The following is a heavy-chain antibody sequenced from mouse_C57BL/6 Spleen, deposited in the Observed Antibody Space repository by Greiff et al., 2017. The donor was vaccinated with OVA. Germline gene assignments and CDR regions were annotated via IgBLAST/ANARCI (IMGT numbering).Heavy chain of an antibody. D-gene: IGHD2-1*01. CDR2: ISSGSSTI. Sequence: EVKLMESGGGLVKPGGSLKLSCAASGFTFSDYGMHWVRQAPEKGLEWVAYISSGSSTIYYADTVKGRFTISRDNAKNILFLQMTSLRSEDTAMYYCARDTIYYGISAGYFDVWGTGTTVTVSS. CDR3: ARDTIYYGISAGYFDV. J-gene: IGHJ1*03. V-gene: IGHV5-17*01. CDR1: GFTFSDYG.